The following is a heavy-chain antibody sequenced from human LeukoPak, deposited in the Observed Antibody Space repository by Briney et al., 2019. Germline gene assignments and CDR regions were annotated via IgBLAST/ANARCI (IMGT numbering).Heavy chain of an antibody. CDR1: GYTFTSYY. CDR3: ARGPRGYSYGQSNWFDP. Sequence: ASVKVSCKXSGYTFTSYYMHWVRQAPGQGLEWMGIINPSGGSTSYSQKFQGRVTMTRDTSTSTVYMELSSLRSEDTAVYYCARGPRGYSYGQSNWFDPWGQGTLVTVSS. V-gene: IGHV1-46*03. D-gene: IGHD5-18*01. CDR2: INPSGGST. J-gene: IGHJ5*02.